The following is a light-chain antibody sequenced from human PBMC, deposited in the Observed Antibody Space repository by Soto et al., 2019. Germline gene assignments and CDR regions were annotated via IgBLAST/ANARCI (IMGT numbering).Light chain of an antibody. CDR2: DAS. CDR1: QSVSSY. J-gene: IGKJ2*01. CDR3: HQRSNLPYT. Sequence: EIVLTQSPATLSLSPGERATLSCRASQSVSSYLAWYQQKPGQAPRLLIYDASNRATGIPARFSGSGSGTDFTLTISSLEPEDVAVYYCHQRSNLPYTFGQGTNLEI. V-gene: IGKV3-11*01.